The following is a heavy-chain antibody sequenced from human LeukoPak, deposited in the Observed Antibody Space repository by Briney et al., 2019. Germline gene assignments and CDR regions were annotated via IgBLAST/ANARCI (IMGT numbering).Heavy chain of an antibody. CDR1: GDSISSGDYY. Sequence: SETLSLTCTVSGDSISSGDYYWSWIRQPAGKGLEWIGRISSSGSTNYNPSLKSRVTISVDTSKNQFSLKLSSVTAADTAVYYCARGIVGALYYFDYWGQGTLVTVSS. CDR3: ARGIVGALYYFDY. V-gene: IGHV4-61*02. D-gene: IGHD1-26*01. CDR2: ISSSGST. J-gene: IGHJ4*02.